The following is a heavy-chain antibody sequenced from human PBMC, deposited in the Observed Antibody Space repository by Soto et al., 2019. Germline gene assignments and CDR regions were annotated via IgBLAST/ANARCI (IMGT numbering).Heavy chain of an antibody. CDR1: GYTFTSYG. V-gene: IGHV1-18*01. CDR2: ISAYNGNT. J-gene: IGHJ6*02. CDR3: ARDSSITIFGVVINYYYYYGMDV. Sequence: VQLVQSGAEVKKPGASVKVSCKASGYTFTSYGISWVRQAPGQGLEWMGWISAYNGNTNYAQKLQGRVTMTTDTSTSTAYMELRSLRSDDTAVYYCARDSSITIFGVVINYYYYYGMDVWGQGTTVTVSS. D-gene: IGHD3-3*01.